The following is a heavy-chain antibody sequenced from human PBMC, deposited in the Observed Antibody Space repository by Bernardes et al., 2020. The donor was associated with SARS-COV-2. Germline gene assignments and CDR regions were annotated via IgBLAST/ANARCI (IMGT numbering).Heavy chain of an antibody. CDR1: GFAVTNYW. V-gene: IGHV3-74*01. CDR2: MNEDGRNI. CDR3: ARDRRAGATSGGMDV. D-gene: IGHD1-1*01. Sequence: GGSLRLSCAASGFAVTNYWMHWVRQAPGKGLVWVSRMNEDGRNIDYADSVKGRFTISRDNAKNTLYLQMNNLRGDDMAVYYCARDRRAGATSGGMDVWGQGTTVTVSS. J-gene: IGHJ6*02.